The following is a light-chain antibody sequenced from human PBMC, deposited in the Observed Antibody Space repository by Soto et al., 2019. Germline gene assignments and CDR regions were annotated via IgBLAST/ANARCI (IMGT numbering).Light chain of an antibody. CDR3: QQYNDWPRALT. V-gene: IGKV3-15*01. J-gene: IGKJ4*01. Sequence: EIVMTQSPATLSVSPGERATLSCRASQSVSSNFAWYQQKPGQAPRLLIYGASTRATGIPARFSGSGSGTEFTLTISSLQSEDFAVYYWQQYNDWPRALTFGGGTKVEIK. CDR1: QSVSSN. CDR2: GAS.